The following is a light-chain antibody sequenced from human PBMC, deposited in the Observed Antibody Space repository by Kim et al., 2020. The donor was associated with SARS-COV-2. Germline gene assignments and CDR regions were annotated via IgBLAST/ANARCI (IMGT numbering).Light chain of an antibody. CDR1: QSVGTN. CDR3: HQYNDWPPGDT. J-gene: IGKJ2*01. CDR2: GAS. Sequence: PGERATLSCRASQSVGTNLAWYQHKPGQPPRLLIYGASTRAPGVPGRFSGTGSGTDFTLTVSSLQSEDFAVYYCHQYNDWPPGDTFGQGTKLEI. V-gene: IGKV3-15*01.